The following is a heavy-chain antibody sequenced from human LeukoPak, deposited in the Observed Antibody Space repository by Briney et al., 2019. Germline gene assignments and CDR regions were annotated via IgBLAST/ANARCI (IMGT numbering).Heavy chain of an antibody. V-gene: IGHV3-7*01. Sequence: GGSLRLSCGASGFTFSSYWMTWVRQARGKGLEWVANIKVDGSESYYADSVMGPFMISRDNAKNSLYLQMNSLRVDDTAVYYFARDQSAGASDIWGQGTMVTVS. CDR1: GFTFSSYW. CDR3: ARDQSAGASDI. CDR2: IKVDGSES. J-gene: IGHJ3*02.